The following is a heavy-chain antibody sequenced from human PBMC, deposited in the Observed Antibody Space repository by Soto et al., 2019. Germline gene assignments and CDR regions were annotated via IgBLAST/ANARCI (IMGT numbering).Heavy chain of an antibody. V-gene: IGHV3-33*01. J-gene: IGHJ4*02. D-gene: IGHD3-22*01. CDR1: GFTFSTYG. Sequence: QVQLVESGGGVVQPGRSLRLSCTASGFTFSTYGMHWVRQAPGEGLAWGAVIWYDGTNEYYADCVKGRFTISRDNSKNTLYLQMNSLRAEDTAVYYCAGVCSGYYPTLDYWSQGTLVTVSS. CDR2: IWYDGTNE. CDR3: AGVCSGYYPTLDY.